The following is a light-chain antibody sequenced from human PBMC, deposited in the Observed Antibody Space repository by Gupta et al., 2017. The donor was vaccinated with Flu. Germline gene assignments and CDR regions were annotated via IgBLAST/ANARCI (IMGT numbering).Light chain of an antibody. Sequence: SALTQPPSASGSPGQSVTIPSTWTTTDVRAYNYVSLYQQHPGEAPQFIIPEVSKRPAGVPDRFAGSKAGTTASLTFFGLQLDDEAEYYCSSYASGNIWVFGGGTKVTVL. CDR3: SSYASGNIWV. V-gene: IGLV2-8*01. CDR2: EVS. J-gene: IGLJ3*02. CDR1: TTDVRAYNY.